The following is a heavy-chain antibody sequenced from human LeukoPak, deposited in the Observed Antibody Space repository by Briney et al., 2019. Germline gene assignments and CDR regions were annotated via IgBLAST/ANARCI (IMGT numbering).Heavy chain of an antibody. CDR2: FDPEYGET. Sequence: ASVKVSCKVSEYTLTEFSMHWVRQAPGKGLEWMGGFDPEYGETIYAQKFQGRVTMTEDTSTDTAYMELSSLKSEDTAVYYCATWGVYGDYEVPPFDYWGQGTLVTVSS. J-gene: IGHJ4*02. CDR1: EYTLTEFS. CDR3: ATWGVYGDYEVPPFDY. V-gene: IGHV1-24*01. D-gene: IGHD4-17*01.